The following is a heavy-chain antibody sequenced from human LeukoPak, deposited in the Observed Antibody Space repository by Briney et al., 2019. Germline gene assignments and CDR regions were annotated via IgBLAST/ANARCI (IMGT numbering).Heavy chain of an antibody. J-gene: IGHJ4*02. CDR3: SRSDGASDFDY. V-gene: IGHV4-34*01. CDR1: GGSFSGYY. Sequence: SETLSLTCAVYGGSFSGYYWSWIRQPPGKGLEWIGEINHSGSTNYNPSLKSRVTISVDTSKNQFSLQLNSVTPEDTAVYYCSRSDGASDFDYWGQGTLVTVSS. D-gene: IGHD5-24*01. CDR2: INHSGST.